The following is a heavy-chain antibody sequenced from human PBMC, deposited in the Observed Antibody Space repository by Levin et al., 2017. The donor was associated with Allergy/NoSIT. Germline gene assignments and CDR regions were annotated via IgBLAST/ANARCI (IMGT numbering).Heavy chain of an antibody. D-gene: IGHD3-10*01. V-gene: IGHV4-34*01. J-gene: IGHJ5*02. Sequence: PSETLSLTCAVYGGSFSGYYWSWIRQPPGKGLEWIGEINHSGSTNYNPSLKSRVTISVDTSKNQFSLKLSSVTAADTAVYYCARGLSMVRGVTRLLKKNNWFDPWGQGTLVTVSS. CDR1: GGSFSGYY. CDR3: ARGLSMVRGVTRLLKKNNWFDP. CDR2: INHSGST.